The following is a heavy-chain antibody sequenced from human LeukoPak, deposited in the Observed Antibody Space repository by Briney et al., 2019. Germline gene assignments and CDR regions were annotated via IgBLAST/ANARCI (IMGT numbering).Heavy chain of an antibody. CDR1: GGSISSYY. J-gene: IGHJ5*02. CDR2: IYYSGST. V-gene: IGHV4-59*08. Sequence: PSETLSLTCTVSGGSISSYYWSWIRQPPGKGLEWIGYIYYSGSTNYNPSLKSRVTISVDTSKNQFSLKLSPVTAADTAVYYCARHVRGWFDPWGQGTLVTVSS. CDR3: ARHVRGWFDP. D-gene: IGHD3-10*02.